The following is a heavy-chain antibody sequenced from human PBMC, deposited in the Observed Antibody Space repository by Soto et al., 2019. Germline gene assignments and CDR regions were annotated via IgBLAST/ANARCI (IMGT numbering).Heavy chain of an antibody. D-gene: IGHD6-19*01. CDR2: INPSGGST. CDR1: GYTFTSYY. CDR3: ARVAFVAVAGTGWFDP. Sequence: GASVKVSCKASGYTFTSYYMHWVRQAPGQGLEWMGIINPSGGSTSYAQKFQGRVTMTRDTSTSTVYMEMSSLRSEDTAAYYCARVAFVAVAGTGWFDPWGQGTLVTVSS. J-gene: IGHJ5*02. V-gene: IGHV1-46*01.